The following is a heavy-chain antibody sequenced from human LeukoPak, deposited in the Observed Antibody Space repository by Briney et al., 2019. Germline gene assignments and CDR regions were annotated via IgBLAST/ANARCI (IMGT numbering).Heavy chain of an antibody. CDR3: ARLLVYNSGGEAFDH. CDR2: INSDGSST. D-gene: IGHD1-20*01. J-gene: IGHJ4*02. CDR1: GFTFSSYW. V-gene: IGHV3-74*01. Sequence: LPGGSLRLSCAASGFTFSSYWMHWVRQAPGKGLVWVSRINSDGSSTTYADSVKGRFTISRDNAKNTLYLQMNSLRAEDTAVYYCARLLVYNSGGEAFDHWGQGTLVTVSS.